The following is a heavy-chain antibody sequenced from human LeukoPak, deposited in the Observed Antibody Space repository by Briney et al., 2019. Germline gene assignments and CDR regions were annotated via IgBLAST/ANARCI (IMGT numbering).Heavy chain of an antibody. Sequence: ASVKVSCKASGSTFTDYVINCVGRSGGQGREGMGWVSAYNGDTRYAQKLQDRVTMPTDTSASTAYKELRSPTSDDTAVYYCGRGILNEDTLTGPWGQGTMVTVSS. CDR1: GSTFTDYV. V-gene: IGHV1-18*01. CDR3: GRGILNEDTLTGP. CDR2: VSAYNGDT. D-gene: IGHD3-9*01. J-gene: IGHJ5*02.